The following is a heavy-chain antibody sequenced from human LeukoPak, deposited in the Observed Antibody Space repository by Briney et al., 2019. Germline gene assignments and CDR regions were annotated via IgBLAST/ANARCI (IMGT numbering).Heavy chain of an antibody. V-gene: IGHV4-59*01. D-gene: IGHD3-10*01. CDR1: GASISSYY. CDR3: ARASSGISWLGYYGTDV. J-gene: IGHJ6*02. CDR2: IYNSGST. Sequence: PSETLSLTCTVSGASISSYYWSWIRQPPGKGLEWIGYIYNSGSTNYNPSLESRVTISVDTSKNQFSLRLSSVTAADMAIYYCARASSGISWLGYYGTDVWGQGTTVTVSS.